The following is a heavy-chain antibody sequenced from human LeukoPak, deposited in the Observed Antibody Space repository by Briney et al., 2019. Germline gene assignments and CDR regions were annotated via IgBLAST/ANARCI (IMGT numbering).Heavy chain of an antibody. CDR1: GDSISSAPYY. J-gene: IGHJ4*02. D-gene: IGHD3-22*01. CDR2: VSYRGST. V-gene: IGHV4-39*01. CDR3: ARHIYDSSNYYFYYLDY. Sequence: PSETLSLTCTVSGDSISSAPYYWGWIRQPPGKGLEYIGSVSYRGSTYHNPSLRSRVTISVDTSKNQFSLRLTSVAATDTAVYYCARHIYDSSNYYFYYLDYWGQGVLVTVSS.